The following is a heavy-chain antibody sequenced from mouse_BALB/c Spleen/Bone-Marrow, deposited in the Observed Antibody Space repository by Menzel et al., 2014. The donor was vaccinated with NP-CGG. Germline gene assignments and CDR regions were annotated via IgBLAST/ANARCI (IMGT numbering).Heavy chain of an antibody. Sequence: VKLVESGAELAKPGASVKMSCKASGYTFXSFWMHWVKQRPGQGLEWIGYINPSTGYTDYNQKFKDKATLTADKSSSTAYMQLSSLTSEDSAVYYSARSGGNYDYAMDYWGQGTSVTVSS. D-gene: IGHD2-1*01. CDR3: ARSGGNYDYAMDY. V-gene: IGHV1-7*01. CDR1: GYTFXSFW. CDR2: INPSTGYT. J-gene: IGHJ4*01.